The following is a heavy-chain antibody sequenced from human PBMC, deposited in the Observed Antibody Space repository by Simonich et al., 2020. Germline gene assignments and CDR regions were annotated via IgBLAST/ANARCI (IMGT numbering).Heavy chain of an antibody. V-gene: IGHV2-26*02. Sequence: QVTLKESGPVLVKPTETLTLTCTVSGFSLSNARMGVSWIRPPPGKALEWLAHLFSNDEKSYSTSLKSRLTISKDTSKSQVVLTMTNMDPVDTATYYCARDYDILTGYYTFDYWGQGTLVTVSS. J-gene: IGHJ4*02. CDR1: GFSLSNARMG. D-gene: IGHD3-9*01. CDR3: ARDYDILTGYYTFDY. CDR2: LFSNDEK.